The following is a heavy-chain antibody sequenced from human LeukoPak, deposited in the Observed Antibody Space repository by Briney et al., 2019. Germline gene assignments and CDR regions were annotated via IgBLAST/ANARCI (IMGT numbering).Heavy chain of an antibody. CDR2: INHSGST. Sequence: SETLSLTCAVYGGSFSGYYWSWIRQPPGKGLEWIGEINHSGSTNYNPSLKSRVTISVDTSKNQFSLKLSSVTAADTAVYYCARGQSSGWRYYYYGMDVRGQGTTVTVSS. J-gene: IGHJ6*02. CDR3: ARGQSSGWRYYYYGMDV. V-gene: IGHV4-34*01. CDR1: GGSFSGYY. D-gene: IGHD6-19*01.